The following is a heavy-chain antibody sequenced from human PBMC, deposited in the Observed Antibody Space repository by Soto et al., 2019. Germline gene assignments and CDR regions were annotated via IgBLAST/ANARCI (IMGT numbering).Heavy chain of an antibody. J-gene: IGHJ4*02. D-gene: IGHD3-9*01. CDR2: ISAYTGNT. CDR3: ARDRSSTGPFDY. CDR1: GYTSSSYG. Sequence: ASVKVSWKASGYTSSSYGISWVRQAPGQGLEWVGWISAYTGNTNYAQKFQGRVTITADESTSTAYMELSSLRSEDTAVYYCARDRSSTGPFDYWGQGTLVTVSS. V-gene: IGHV1-18*01.